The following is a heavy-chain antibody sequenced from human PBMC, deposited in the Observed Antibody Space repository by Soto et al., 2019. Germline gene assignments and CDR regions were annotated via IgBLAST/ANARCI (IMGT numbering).Heavy chain of an antibody. D-gene: IGHD3-9*01. CDR2: IWYDGSNK. V-gene: IGHV3-33*01. CDR3: ARGLDGYYKDLDY. J-gene: IGHJ4*02. Sequence: QVQLVESGGGVVQPGRSLRLSCAASGFTFSSYGMHWVRQAPGKGLEWVAVIWYDGSNKYYADSVKGRFTISRDNSKNTLYLQMNSLRAEDTAVYYCARGLDGYYKDLDYWGQGTLVTVSS. CDR1: GFTFSSYG.